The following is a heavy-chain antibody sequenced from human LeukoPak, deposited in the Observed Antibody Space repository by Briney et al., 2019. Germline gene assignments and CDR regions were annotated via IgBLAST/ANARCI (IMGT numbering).Heavy chain of an antibody. CDR2: IYYSGST. Sequence: SETLSLTCTVSGGSISSSSYYWGWIRQPPGKGLEWIGSIYYSGSTYYNPSLKSRVTISVDTSKNQFSLKLSSVTAADTAVYYCARQNGDYYGSGSYSSPYNWFDPWGQGTLVTVSS. V-gene: IGHV4-39*01. D-gene: IGHD3-10*01. CDR3: ARQNGDYYGSGSYSSPYNWFDP. CDR1: GGSISSSSYY. J-gene: IGHJ5*02.